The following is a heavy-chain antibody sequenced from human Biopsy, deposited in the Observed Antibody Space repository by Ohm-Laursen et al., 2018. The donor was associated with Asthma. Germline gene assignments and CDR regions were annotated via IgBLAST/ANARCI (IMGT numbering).Heavy chain of an antibody. CDR3: ARKAGSCISRTCYSLDF. Sequence: SSVKVSCKSLGGTFNAYVIGWVRQAPGQGLEWMGGINSVFGTTTYPQKFQDRVTITADDSTSTVYTELSSLRSEDTAVYYCARKAGSCISRTCYSLDFWGQGTLVTVSS. CDR1: GGTFNAYV. V-gene: IGHV1-69*01. CDR2: INSVFGTT. J-gene: IGHJ4*02. D-gene: IGHD2-2*01.